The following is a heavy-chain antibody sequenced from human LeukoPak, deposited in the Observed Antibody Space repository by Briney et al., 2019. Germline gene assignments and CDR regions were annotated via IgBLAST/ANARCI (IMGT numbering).Heavy chain of an antibody. CDR3: AKGGYIYDSSAYLFDY. D-gene: IGHD3-22*01. CDR1: GFTFSNYA. V-gene: IGHV3-23*01. Sequence: PGGSLRLYCAASGFTFSNYAMSWVRQAPGKGLEWVSGISESGGSSYYADSEKGRFTISRDNSKNTLYLQMNSLRAEDTAVYYCAKGGYIYDSSAYLFDYWGQGTLVTVSS. CDR2: ISESGGSS. J-gene: IGHJ4*02.